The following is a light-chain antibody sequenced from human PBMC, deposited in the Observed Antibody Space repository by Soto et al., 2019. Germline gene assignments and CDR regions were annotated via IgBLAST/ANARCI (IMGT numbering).Light chain of an antibody. J-gene: IGKJ5*01. CDR1: QTINNY. V-gene: IGKV1-39*01. Sequence: DIQMTQSPSSLSAPVGAIVTITCRSSQTINNYLHWYQQRPGRAPKLLIYAASTLQSGVPSRFSGSVSGTDFTLTISSLQPEDFATYYCQQSYSSPITCGQGTRLDI. CDR2: AAS. CDR3: QQSYSSPIT.